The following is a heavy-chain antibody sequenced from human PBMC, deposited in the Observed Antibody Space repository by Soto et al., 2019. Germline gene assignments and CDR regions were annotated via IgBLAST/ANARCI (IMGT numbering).Heavy chain of an antibody. V-gene: IGHV1-2*02. D-gene: IGHD2-15*01. J-gene: IGHJ4*01. CDR2: INPSSGET. CDR1: GYTFIDYF. Sequence: RASVKVSCKASGYTFIDYFSQWVRQAPGQGLEWMGWINPSSGETTYAQKFQGRVTMTRDTSISTAYMDLITPRSDDTAIYYCVSCLKWSDLDYWGQGTPFTVSS. CDR3: VSCLKWSDLDY.